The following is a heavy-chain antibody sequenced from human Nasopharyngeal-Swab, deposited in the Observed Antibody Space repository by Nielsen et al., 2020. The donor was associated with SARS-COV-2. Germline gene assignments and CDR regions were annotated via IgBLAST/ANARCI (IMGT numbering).Heavy chain of an antibody. Sequence: WIRQPPGKGLEWVSAISASGGSTYYADSVKGRFTISRDNSKNTLYLQMNSLRAEDTAVYYCAKSGVRGVIRYAFDIWGQGTMGTVSS. D-gene: IGHD3-10*01. CDR2: ISASGGST. V-gene: IGHV3-23*01. CDR3: AKSGVRGVIRYAFDI. J-gene: IGHJ3*02.